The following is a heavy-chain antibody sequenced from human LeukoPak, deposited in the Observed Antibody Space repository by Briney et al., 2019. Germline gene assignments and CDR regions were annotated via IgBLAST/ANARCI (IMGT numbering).Heavy chain of an antibody. CDR2: IYHNGST. V-gene: IGHV4-38-2*02. D-gene: IGHD3-22*01. J-gene: IGHJ4*02. Sequence: SETLSLTCTVSGYSISSGYYWGWIRQPPGKGLEWIGSIYHNGSTCYNPSLKSRFTISVDTSKNQFSLKLSSVTAADTAVYYCGRGWGSGIVVVITGSFDYWGQGTLVAVSS. CDR3: GRGWGSGIVVVITGSFDY. CDR1: GYSISSGYY.